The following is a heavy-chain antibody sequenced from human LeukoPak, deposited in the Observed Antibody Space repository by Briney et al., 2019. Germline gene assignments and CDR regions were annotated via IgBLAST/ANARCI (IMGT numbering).Heavy chain of an antibody. CDR3: ARERSPRITIFVRAYYYMDV. CDR2: IYYSGST. CDR1: GGSISSSSYY. J-gene: IGHJ6*03. D-gene: IGHD3-3*01. Sequence: SETLSLTCTVSGGSISSSSYYWGWIRQPPGKGLEWIGSIYYSGSTYYNPSLKSRVPISVDTSKNQFSLKLSSVTAADTAVYYCARERSPRITIFVRAYYYMDVWGKGTTVTVSS. V-gene: IGHV4-39*07.